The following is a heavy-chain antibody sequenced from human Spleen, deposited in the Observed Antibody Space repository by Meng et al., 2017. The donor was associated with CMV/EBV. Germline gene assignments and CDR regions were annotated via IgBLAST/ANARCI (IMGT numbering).Heavy chain of an antibody. CDR1: GGSVSSASYY. CDR2: ISYSGGT. J-gene: IGHJ5*02. Sequence: CPVPGGSVSSASYYWSWIRQPPGKGLEWIGYISYSGGTNYNPSLKRRVIISVDTSKNKFSLKLSSVTAADTAVYYCARYSSSSFDPWGQGTLVTVSS. D-gene: IGHD6-6*01. CDR3: ARYSSSSFDP. V-gene: IGHV4-61*01.